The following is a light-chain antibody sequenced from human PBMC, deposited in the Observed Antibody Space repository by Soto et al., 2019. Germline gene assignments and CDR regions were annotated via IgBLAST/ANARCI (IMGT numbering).Light chain of an antibody. CDR3: SSYTSSSTPVV. CDR2: EVS. J-gene: IGLJ2*01. CDR1: SSDVGGYNY. V-gene: IGLV2-14*01. Sequence: QSALTQPASVSGSPGQLITISCTGTSSDVGGYNYVSWYQQHPGKAPKLMIYEVSNRPSGVSNRFSGSKSGNTASLTISGLQAEDEADYYCSSYTSSSTPVVFGGGTKLTVL.